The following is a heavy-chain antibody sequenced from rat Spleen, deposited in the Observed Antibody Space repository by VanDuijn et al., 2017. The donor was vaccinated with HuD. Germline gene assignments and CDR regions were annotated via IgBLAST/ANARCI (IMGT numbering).Heavy chain of an antibody. CDR2: ITNTGRNT. J-gene: IGHJ2*01. D-gene: IGHD1-1*01. CDR3: TRGGFYMY. Sequence: EVQLMESGGGLVQPGRSLKLSCVASGFTFNNYWMTWIRQAPGKRLEWVASITNTGRNTYDPDSVKGRFTISRDTAANTLYLQLSSLRSEDTATYDCTRGGFYMYWGQGVMVTVSS. V-gene: IGHV5-31*01. CDR1: GFTFNNYW.